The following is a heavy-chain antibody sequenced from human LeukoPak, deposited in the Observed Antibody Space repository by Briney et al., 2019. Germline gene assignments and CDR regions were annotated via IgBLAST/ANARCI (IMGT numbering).Heavy chain of an antibody. CDR1: GGSINSVY. CDR2: IYYSGTT. CDR3: ARDGGARYCSSTSCYMGNYFDY. V-gene: IGHV4-59*01. Sequence: SETLSLTCTVSGGSINSVYWSWIRQPPGKGLEWIAYIYYSGTTSYNPSLKSRVTISVDTSKNKFSLELTSVTAADTAVYYCARDGGARYCSSTSCYMGNYFDYWGQGTLVTVSS. D-gene: IGHD2-2*02. J-gene: IGHJ4*02.